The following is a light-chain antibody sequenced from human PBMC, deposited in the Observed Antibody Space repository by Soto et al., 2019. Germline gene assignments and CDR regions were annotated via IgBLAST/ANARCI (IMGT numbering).Light chain of an antibody. V-gene: IGLV2-14*01. CDR1: SSDVGGYNY. Sequence: QSALTQPASVSGSPGQSITISCTGTSSDVGGYNYVSWYQQHPGKAPKLMIYDVSNRPSGVSNRLSGSKSGNTASLAISGVQAEDEGDYYCSSYTSSSTRVFRGGTKLTVL. J-gene: IGLJ3*02. CDR2: DVS. CDR3: SSYTSSSTRV.